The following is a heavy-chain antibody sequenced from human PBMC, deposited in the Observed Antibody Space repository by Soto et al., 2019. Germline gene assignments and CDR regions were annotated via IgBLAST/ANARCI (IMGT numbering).Heavy chain of an antibody. CDR1: GFTFSSYS. Sequence: GGSLRLSCAASGFTFSSYSMNWVRQAPGKGLEWVSSISSSSSYLYYADSVKGRFTISRENAKNSLYLQMNSLRAEDKAVYYCARDGYGGYDSRGAFDIWGQGTMVTVSS. V-gene: IGHV3-21*01. D-gene: IGHD5-12*01. CDR2: ISSSSSYL. CDR3: ARDGYGGYDSRGAFDI. J-gene: IGHJ3*02.